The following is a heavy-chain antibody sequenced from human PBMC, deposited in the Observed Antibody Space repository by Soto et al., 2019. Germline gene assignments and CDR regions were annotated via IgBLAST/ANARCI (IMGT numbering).Heavy chain of an antibody. CDR3: ARLKNSLPYSSAHYVDY. V-gene: IGHV4-59*01. CDR1: GGSISTYY. Sequence: SETLSLTCTVSGGSISTYYWSWIRQPPGKGLEWIGFMSYSGSGNYNPSLKSRVTISVDTSKNRFSLKMSSVIAADTAVYYCARLKNSLPYSSAHYVDYWGQGTLVTVSS. J-gene: IGHJ4*02. CDR2: MSYSGSG. D-gene: IGHD6-19*01.